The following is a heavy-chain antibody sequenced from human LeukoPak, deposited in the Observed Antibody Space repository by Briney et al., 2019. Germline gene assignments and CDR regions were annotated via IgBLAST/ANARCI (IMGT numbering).Heavy chain of an antibody. CDR2: IRYDGSNK. Sequence: GGSLRLSCAASGFTFSSYGMHWVRQAPGKGLEWVAFIRYDGSNKYYADSVKGRFTISRDNSKNTLYLQMNSLKIEDTAVYYCAKDQSHHDSSGSLYDPWGQGSLVTVSS. CDR1: GFTFSSYG. J-gene: IGHJ5*02. CDR3: AKDQSHHDSSGSLYDP. D-gene: IGHD3-22*01. V-gene: IGHV3-30*02.